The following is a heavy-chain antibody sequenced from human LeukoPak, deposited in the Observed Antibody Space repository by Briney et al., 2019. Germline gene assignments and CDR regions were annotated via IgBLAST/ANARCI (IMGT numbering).Heavy chain of an antibody. CDR3: ARDSDYPDY. D-gene: IGHD3-10*01. V-gene: IGHV3-33*01. CDR1: GFTFSSYG. J-gene: IGHJ4*02. Sequence: QPGGSLRLSCAASGFTFSSYGMHWVRQAPGKGLEWAAVIWYDGSNKYYADSVKGRFTISRDNSKNTLYLQMNSLRAEDTAVYYCARDSDYPDYWGQGTLVTVSS. CDR2: IWYDGSNK.